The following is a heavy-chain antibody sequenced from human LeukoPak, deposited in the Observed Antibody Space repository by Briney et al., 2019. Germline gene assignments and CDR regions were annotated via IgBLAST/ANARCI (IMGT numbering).Heavy chain of an antibody. V-gene: IGHV3-74*01. Sequence: GGSLRLSCGASGFTFTTHWIHWVRQAPGKGLVWVSRIKPDGSDTNYADSVKGRFTISRDDAKNSLYLQMNSLRAEDMALYYCAKVSDGDGPRGGYYFDYWGQGTLVTVSS. CDR3: AKVSDGDGPRGGYYFDY. J-gene: IGHJ4*02. CDR1: GFTFTTHW. CDR2: IKPDGSDT. D-gene: IGHD2-21*01.